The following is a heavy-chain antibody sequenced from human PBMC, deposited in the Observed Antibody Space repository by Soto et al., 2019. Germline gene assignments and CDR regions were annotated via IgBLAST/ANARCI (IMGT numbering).Heavy chain of an antibody. CDR1: GGSISSSSYY. Sequence: QLQLQESGPGLVKPSETLSLTCTVSGGSISSSSYYWGGFRQPPGKGLEWIGSIYYSGRTYYNPSVKSRVTISVDTSKNQFSLKLSSVTAADTAVYYCASPMVRGHLDYWGQGTLVTVSS. CDR2: IYYSGRT. V-gene: IGHV4-39*01. D-gene: IGHD3-10*01. J-gene: IGHJ4*02. CDR3: ASPMVRGHLDY.